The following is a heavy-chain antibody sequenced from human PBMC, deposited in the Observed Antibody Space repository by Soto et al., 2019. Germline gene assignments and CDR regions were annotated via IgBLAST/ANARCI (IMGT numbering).Heavy chain of an antibody. CDR2: IYYSGST. CDR3: ARGRVVTANEPNYFNY. J-gene: IGHJ4*02. D-gene: IGHD2-21*02. CDR1: GGSISSGGYY. Sequence: SETLSLTCTVSGGSISSGGYYWSWIRQHPGKGLEWIGYIYYSGSTYYNPSLKSRVTISVDTSKNQFSLKLSSVTAADTAVYYCARGRVVTANEPNYFNYWGQGTLVTVSS. V-gene: IGHV4-31*03.